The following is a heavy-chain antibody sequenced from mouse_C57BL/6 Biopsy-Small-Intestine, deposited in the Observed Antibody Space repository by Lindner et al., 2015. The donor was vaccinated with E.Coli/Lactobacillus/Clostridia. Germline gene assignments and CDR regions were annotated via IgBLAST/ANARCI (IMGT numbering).Heavy chain of an antibody. V-gene: IGHV1-81*01. CDR3: ARWNYGSSYVDYAMDY. Sequence: VQLQESGAELARPGASVKLSCKASGYTFTSYGISWVKQRTGQGLGWIGEIYPRSGNTYYNEKFKGKATLTADKSSSTAYMELRSLTSEDSAVYFCARWNYGSSYVDYAMDYWGQGTSVTVSS. D-gene: IGHD1-1*01. CDR1: GYTFTSYG. CDR2: IYPRSGNT. J-gene: IGHJ4*01.